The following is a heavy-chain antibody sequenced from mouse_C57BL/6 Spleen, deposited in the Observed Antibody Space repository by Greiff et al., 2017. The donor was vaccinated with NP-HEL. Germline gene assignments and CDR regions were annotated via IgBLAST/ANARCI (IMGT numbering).Heavy chain of an antibody. CDR1: GYSFTDYN. CDR2: INPNYGTT. D-gene: IGHD1-1*01. V-gene: IGHV1-39*01. J-gene: IGHJ4*01. Sequence: EVHLVESGPELVKPGASVKISCKASGYSFTDYNMNWVKQSNGKSLEWIGVINPNYGTTSYNQKFKGKATLTVDQSSSTAYMQLNSLTSEDSAVYYCARSHYYGSSSYAMDYWGQGTSVTVSS. CDR3: ARSHYYGSSSYAMDY.